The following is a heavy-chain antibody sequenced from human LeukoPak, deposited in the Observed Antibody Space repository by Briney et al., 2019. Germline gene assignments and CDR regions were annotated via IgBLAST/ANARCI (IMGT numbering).Heavy chain of an antibody. Sequence: PGGSLILSCAASGLTVSDNYINWVRQAPGKGLEWVSVIHNAVTIHYADSVKGRFTISSDNSKNTVYFQMNSLRAEDTAVYYCILTTVTTSIEYWGPGTLVTVSP. CDR3: ILTTVTTSIEY. V-gene: IGHV3-53*01. D-gene: IGHD4-17*01. CDR1: GLTVSDNY. J-gene: IGHJ4*02. CDR2: IHNAVTI.